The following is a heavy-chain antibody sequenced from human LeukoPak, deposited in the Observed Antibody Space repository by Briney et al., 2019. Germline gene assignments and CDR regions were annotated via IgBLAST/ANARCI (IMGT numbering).Heavy chain of an antibody. Sequence: ASAKVSCKASGYTFTGYYMHWVRQAPGQGLEWMGWINPNSGGTNYAQKFQGWVTMTRDTSISTAYMELSRLRSDDTAVYYCARSSGNSGGWLVSPATVDYWGQGTLVTVSS. CDR2: INPNSGGT. J-gene: IGHJ4*02. D-gene: IGHD6-19*01. CDR1: GYTFTGYY. V-gene: IGHV1-2*04. CDR3: ARSSGNSGGWLVSPATVDY.